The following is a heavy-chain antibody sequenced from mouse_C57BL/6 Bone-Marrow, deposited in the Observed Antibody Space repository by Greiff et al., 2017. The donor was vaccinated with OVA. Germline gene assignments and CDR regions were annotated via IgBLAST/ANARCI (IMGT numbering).Heavy chain of an antibody. D-gene: IGHD1-1*01. CDR2: ISSGSSTI. Sequence: EVQLLESGGGLVKPGGSLKLSCAASGFTFSDYGMHWVRQAPEQGLEWVAYISSGSSTIFYADTVKGQYTISRDNAENTLFLQMTSLRSEDTAMYYCARPGYYYGSRGAFDYWGQGTTLTVSS. CDR3: ARPGYYYGSRGAFDY. J-gene: IGHJ2*01. CDR1: GFTFSDYG. V-gene: IGHV5-17*01.